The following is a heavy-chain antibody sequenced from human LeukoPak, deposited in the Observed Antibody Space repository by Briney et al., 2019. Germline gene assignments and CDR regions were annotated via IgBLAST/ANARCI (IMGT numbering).Heavy chain of an antibody. J-gene: IGHJ4*02. Sequence: GGSLRLSCAASGFNFSNYAMTWVRQAPGKGLEWVPTANSNDRPYYADSVKGRFTISRDNSKNTLYLQMNTLRVEDTALYYCAKARAAVVEAAINYWGQGILVTVSP. D-gene: IGHD2-15*01. CDR3: AKARAAVVEAAINY. CDR1: GFNFSNYA. V-gene: IGHV3-23*01. CDR2: ANSNDRP.